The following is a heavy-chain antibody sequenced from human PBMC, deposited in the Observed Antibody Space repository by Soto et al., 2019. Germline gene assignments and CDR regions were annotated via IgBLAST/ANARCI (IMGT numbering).Heavy chain of an antibody. V-gene: IGHV4-34*01. Sequence: SETLSLTCAVSGGSFSGYYWSWIRQPPGKGLEWIGEIDHGGSTNYNPSPESRVTISFDTSRNQFSLKLKSVTAADTAVYFCARVGGYSYHLYGMDVWGQGTTVTVSS. J-gene: IGHJ6*02. CDR1: GGSFSGYY. CDR2: IDHGGST. CDR3: ARVGGYSYHLYGMDV. D-gene: IGHD5-18*01.